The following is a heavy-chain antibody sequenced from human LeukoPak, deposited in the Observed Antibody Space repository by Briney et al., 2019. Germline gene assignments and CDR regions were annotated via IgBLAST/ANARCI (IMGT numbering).Heavy chain of an antibody. J-gene: IGHJ4*02. V-gene: IGHV3-7*01. D-gene: IGHD4-4*01. CDR3: ARDDGIRTVDY. CDR1: GFTFSDYW. Sequence: GGSLRLSCAHSGFTFSDYWMTWIRQTPGQGLEWVANINPDGSQTYYLASLEGRFTISRDNAKRSLYLQMNSLRVEDTAVYYCARDDGIRTVDYWGQGTLVTVSS. CDR2: INPDGSQT.